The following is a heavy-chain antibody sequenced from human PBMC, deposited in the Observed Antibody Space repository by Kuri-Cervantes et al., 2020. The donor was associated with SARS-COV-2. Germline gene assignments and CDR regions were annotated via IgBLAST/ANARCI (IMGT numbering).Heavy chain of an antibody. V-gene: IGHV4-38-2*01. D-gene: IGHD3-16*01. J-gene: IGHJ3*02. CDR2: IYHSGST. Sequence: SQTLSLTCALSRYSIIVGYYWGWIRQPPGKGLEWIGSIYHSGSTYYNPSLKSRVTISVDTSKNQFSLKLRSATEADTAVYYCARQGLRLRLGELARGGAFDNWGQGTRGT. CDR3: ARQGLRLRLGELARGGAFDN. CDR1: RYSIIVGYY.